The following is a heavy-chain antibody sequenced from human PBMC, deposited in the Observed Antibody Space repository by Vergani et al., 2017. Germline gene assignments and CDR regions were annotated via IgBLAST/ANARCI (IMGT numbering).Heavy chain of an antibody. CDR3: ATWDRIPGM. CDR2: INSDGSSA. D-gene: IGHD1-14*01. V-gene: IGHV3-74*01. Sequence: EVQLVESGGGLVQPGGSLRLSCAASGFTFRSYWMHWVRQAPGKGLVWVSRINSDGSSASYADSVKGRFTISRDNARNTLYLQMNSLRAEDTAVYYCATWDRIPGMWGQGTMPPSLQ. J-gene: IGHJ3*01. CDR1: GFTFRSYW.